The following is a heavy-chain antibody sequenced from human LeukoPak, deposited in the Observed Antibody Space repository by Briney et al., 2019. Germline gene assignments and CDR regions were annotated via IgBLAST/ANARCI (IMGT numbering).Heavy chain of an antibody. J-gene: IGHJ5*02. CDR1: GGSISSYY. D-gene: IGHD6-19*01. CDR2: IYYSGST. V-gene: IGHV4-59*01. Sequence: SETLSLTCTVSGGSISSYYWSWIRQPPGKGLEWIGYIYYSGSTNYNPSLKSRVTISVDTSKNQFSLKLSSVTAADTAVYYCARRIAVAGTGGYNWFDPWGQGTLVTVSS. CDR3: ARRIAVAGTGGYNWFDP.